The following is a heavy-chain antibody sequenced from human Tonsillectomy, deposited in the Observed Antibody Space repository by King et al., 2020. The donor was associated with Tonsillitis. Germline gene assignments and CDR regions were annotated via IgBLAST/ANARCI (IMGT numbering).Heavy chain of an antibody. V-gene: IGHV3-30*02. CDR1: RFTFRNYG. Sequence: QLVQSGGGVVQPGGSLRLSCAASRFTFRNYGMHWVRQAPGKGLEWVAFIWRDGSNELYAESVKGRFTISRDNSKNTVYLQMNSLRPDDAAVYFCAKGQQRLVQVGLDYWGQGTLVTVSS. D-gene: IGHD6-13*01. CDR2: IWRDGSNE. CDR3: AKGQQRLVQVGLDY. J-gene: IGHJ4*02.